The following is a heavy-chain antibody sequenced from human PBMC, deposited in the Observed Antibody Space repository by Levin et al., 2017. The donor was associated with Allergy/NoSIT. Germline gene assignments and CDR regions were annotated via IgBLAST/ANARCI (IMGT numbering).Heavy chain of an antibody. CDR2: ISSSSSTI. CDR1: GFTFSSYS. J-gene: IGHJ4*02. CDR3: ARGVRAKLVGAIPPPGY. Sequence: GGSLRLSCAASGFTFSSYSMNWVRQAPGKGLEWVSYISSSSSTIYYADSVKGRFTISRDNAKNSLYLQMNSLRDEDTAVYYCARGVRAKLVGAIPPPGYWGQGTLVTVSS. V-gene: IGHV3-48*02. D-gene: IGHD1-26*01.